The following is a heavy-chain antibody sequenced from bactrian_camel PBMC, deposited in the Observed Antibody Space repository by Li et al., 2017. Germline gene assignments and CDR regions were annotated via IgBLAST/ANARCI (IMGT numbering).Heavy chain of an antibody. CDR2: VNSQGST. J-gene: IGHJ4*01. D-gene: IGHD2*01. V-gene: IGHV3S57*01. CDR3: AAGVYYTSLDFSKFTY. Sequence: HVQLVESGGGTVQAGGSLRLSCAASGYTNNRYYMAWFRQAPGKEREGVAAVNSQGSTRYADSVKGRFTISKDNFKNTVHLQMNNLKSEDTALYFCAAGVYYTSLDFSKFTYWGQGTQVT. CDR1: GYTNNRYY.